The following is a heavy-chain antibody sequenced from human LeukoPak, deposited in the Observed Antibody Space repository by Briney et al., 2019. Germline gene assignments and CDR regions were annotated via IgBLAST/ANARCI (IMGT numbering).Heavy chain of an antibody. CDR1: GFTFSSYS. V-gene: IGHV3-74*01. D-gene: IGHD2-2*01. CDR2: INSDGSST. CDR3: ASQIVAAADFDY. Sequence: GGSLRLSCAASGFTFSSYSMSWVRQAPGKGLVWVSRINSDGSSTSYADTVKGRFTISRDNAKNTLYLQMNSLRAEDTAVYYCASQIVAAADFDYWGQGTLVTVSS. J-gene: IGHJ4*02.